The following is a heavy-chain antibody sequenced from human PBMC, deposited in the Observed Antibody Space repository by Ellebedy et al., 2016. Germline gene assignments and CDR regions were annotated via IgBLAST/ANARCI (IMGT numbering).Heavy chain of an antibody. Sequence: ASVKVSXKASGYTFTGYYMHWVRQAPGQGLEWMGWINPNSGVTNYAQKFQGRVTMTRDTSITTAYMELSRLRSDDTAVYYCASPGGFCSSTSCPPDYWGQGTLVTVSS. J-gene: IGHJ4*02. CDR3: ASPGGFCSSTSCPPDY. CDR1: GYTFTGYY. V-gene: IGHV1-2*02. D-gene: IGHD2-2*01. CDR2: INPNSGVT.